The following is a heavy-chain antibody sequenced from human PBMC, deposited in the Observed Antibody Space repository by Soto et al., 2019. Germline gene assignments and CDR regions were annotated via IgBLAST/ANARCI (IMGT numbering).Heavy chain of an antibody. D-gene: IGHD1-20*01. CDR1: GFDFKTYG. J-gene: IGHJ4*02. Sequence: GGSLRLSCVASGFDFKTYGMHWVRQAPGKGLEWVAVIGFDGANIHYSDSVRGRFSISRDNSENTVSLQMNSLRVEDTALYYCVRTACVINNCSYRGVRWGQGTLVTVSS. V-gene: IGHV3-33*01. CDR3: VRTACVINNCSYRGVR. CDR2: IGFDGANI.